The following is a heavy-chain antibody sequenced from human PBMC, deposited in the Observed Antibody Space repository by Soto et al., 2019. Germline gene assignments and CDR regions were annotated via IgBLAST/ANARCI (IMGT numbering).Heavy chain of an antibody. Sequence: EVHLVESGGDLVQPGGSLRLSCVASGFAFNIYSMNWVRQAPGKGLEWVSHIDSKNGYIHYADSVKGRFTIARDNAKNSLYLQMDYLSDEDTAVYYCARDNHFDVYSSYHAFDNCGQGALGTVSS. CDR2: IDSKNGYI. CDR3: ARDNHFDVYSSYHAFDN. J-gene: IGHJ4*02. V-gene: IGHV3-48*02. CDR1: GFAFNIYS. D-gene: IGHD2-2*01.